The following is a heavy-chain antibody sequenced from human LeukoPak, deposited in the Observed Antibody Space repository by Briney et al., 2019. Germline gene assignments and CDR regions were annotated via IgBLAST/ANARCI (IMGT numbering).Heavy chain of an antibody. V-gene: IGHV3-48*03. D-gene: IGHD6-19*01. Sequence: GGSLRLSCAASGFTFSSYEMNWVRQAPGKGLEWVSYISSSGSTIYYADSVKGRFTISRDNAKNSLYLQKNSLRAEDTAVYYCARDSSGWEYAFDIWGQGTMVTVSS. J-gene: IGHJ3*02. CDR2: ISSSGSTI. CDR3: ARDSSGWEYAFDI. CDR1: GFTFSSYE.